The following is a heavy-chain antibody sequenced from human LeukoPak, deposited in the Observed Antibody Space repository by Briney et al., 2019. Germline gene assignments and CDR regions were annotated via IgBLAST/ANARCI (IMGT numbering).Heavy chain of an antibody. CDR2: INHSGST. V-gene: IGHV4-34*01. D-gene: IGHD3-10*01. Sequence: PSETLSLTCAVYGGSFSGYYWSWIRQPPGKGLEWIGEINHSGSTNYNPSLKSRVTISVDTSKNQFSLKLSSVTAADTAVYYCARGVLGETYYYGSGSSLWFDPWGQGTLVTVSS. CDR3: ARGVLGETYYYGSGSSLWFDP. CDR1: GGSFSGYY. J-gene: IGHJ5*02.